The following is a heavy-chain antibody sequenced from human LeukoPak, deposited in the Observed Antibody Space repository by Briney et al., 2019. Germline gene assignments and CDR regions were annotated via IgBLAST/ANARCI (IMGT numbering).Heavy chain of an antibody. CDR2: INHSGST. CDR3: ARGRYYGSGSYYTNY. CDR1: GGSFSGYY. Sequence: SETLSLTCAVSGGSFSGYYWSWIRQPPGKGLEWIGEINHSGSTNYNPSLKSRVTISVDTSKNQFSLKLSSVTAADTAVYYCARGRYYGSGSYYTNYWGQGTLVTVSS. D-gene: IGHD3-10*01. V-gene: IGHV4-34*01. J-gene: IGHJ4*02.